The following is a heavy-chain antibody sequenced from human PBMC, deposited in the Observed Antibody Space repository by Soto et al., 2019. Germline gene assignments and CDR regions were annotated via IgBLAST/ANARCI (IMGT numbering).Heavy chain of an antibody. Sequence: QVQLQESGPGLVKPSETLSLTCSVSGGTIRSYYWSWIRQPPGKGLEWIGYIYSRGTTSYNPSLKSRATILVDTSKNQFSLRLTSVTATDTAVYYCATGRISRGLAVWGQGTTITVSS. CDR1: GGTIRSYY. V-gene: IGHV4-59*12. CDR2: IYSRGTT. J-gene: IGHJ6*02. CDR3: ATGRISRGLAV.